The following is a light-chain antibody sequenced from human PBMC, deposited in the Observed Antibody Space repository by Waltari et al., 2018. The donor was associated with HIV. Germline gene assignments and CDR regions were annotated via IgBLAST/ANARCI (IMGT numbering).Light chain of an antibody. V-gene: IGLV1-44*01. Sequence: QSALTQPPSASGTPGQRVTMSCSGSSSNIGSKTVNWYQQLPGTAPKLLIFSNNQRPSGVPDRFPGSKAGTSASLAISGLQSEDEAYYYCAAWDDSLDEYVFGTGTKVTVL. CDR1: SSNIGSKT. J-gene: IGLJ1*01. CDR3: AAWDDSLDEYV. CDR2: SNN.